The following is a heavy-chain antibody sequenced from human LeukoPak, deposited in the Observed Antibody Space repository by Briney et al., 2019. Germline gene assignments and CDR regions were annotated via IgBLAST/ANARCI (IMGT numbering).Heavy chain of an antibody. CDR3: TRGPFDGYNFGRAFDI. V-gene: IGHV3-49*04. D-gene: IGHD5-24*01. CDR2: IRSKAYGGTT. CDR1: GFTFSSYA. Sequence: PGGSLRLSCAASGFTFSSYAMSWVRQAPGKGLEWVGFIRSKAYGGTTEYAASVKGRFTISRDDSKSIAYLQMNSLKTEDTAVYYCTRGPFDGYNFGRAFDIWGQGTMVTVSS. J-gene: IGHJ3*02.